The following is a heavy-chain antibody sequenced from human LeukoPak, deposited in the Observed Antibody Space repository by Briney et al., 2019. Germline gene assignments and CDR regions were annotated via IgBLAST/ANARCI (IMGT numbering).Heavy chain of an antibody. J-gene: IGHJ3*02. Sequence: SETLSLTCAVSGGSISSGGYSWSWIRQPPGKGLEWIGYIYHSGSTYYNPSLKSRVTISVDTSKNQFSLKLSSVTAADTAVYYCARDSPLYDSSGYYAQWAFDIWGQGTMVTVSS. D-gene: IGHD3-22*01. CDR2: IYHSGST. CDR3: ARDSPLYDSSGYYAQWAFDI. CDR1: GGSISSGGYS. V-gene: IGHV4-30-2*01.